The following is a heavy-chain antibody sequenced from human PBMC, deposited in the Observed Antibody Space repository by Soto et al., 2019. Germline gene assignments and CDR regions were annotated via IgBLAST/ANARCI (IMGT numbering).Heavy chain of an antibody. V-gene: IGHV4-39*01. J-gene: IGHJ3*02. CDR3: ASLPPDDAFDI. CDR1: GGSISSSSYY. CDR2: IYYSGST. Sequence: QLQLQESGPGLVKPSETLSLTCTVSGGSISSSSYYWGWIRQPPGKGLEWIGSIYYSGSTYYNPSLTSRVPIPVDTPNDQFSPKLSSVTHADTAVYHCASLPPDDAFDIWGQRKMLTVSS.